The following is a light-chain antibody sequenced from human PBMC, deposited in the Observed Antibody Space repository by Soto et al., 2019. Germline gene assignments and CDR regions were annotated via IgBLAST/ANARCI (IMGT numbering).Light chain of an antibody. Sequence: IQMTESPPSLPSSVSVRVTITCRHTQSISRYVNWYQHKPGKATQLLIYAASSSQSGAPSRFSGSGCANDFTLTLRRLQDEDFATYYHQQGKISPSTFGQGTRVDIK. V-gene: IGKV1-39*01. J-gene: IGKJ1*01. CDR3: QQGKISPST. CDR1: QSISRY. CDR2: AAS.